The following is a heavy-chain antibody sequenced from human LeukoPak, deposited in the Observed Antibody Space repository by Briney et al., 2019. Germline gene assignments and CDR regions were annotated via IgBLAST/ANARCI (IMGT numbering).Heavy chain of an antibody. V-gene: IGHV4-34*01. CDR2: INHSGST. Sequence: PSETLSLTCAVYGGSFSGYYWTWIRQPPGKGLEWIGEINHSGSTNYNPSLKSRVTISVDTSKNQFSLKLSSVTATDTAVYYCARGQGVAVAATPFDYWGQGTLVTVSS. CDR1: GGSFSGYY. J-gene: IGHJ4*02. D-gene: IGHD6-19*01. CDR3: ARGQGVAVAATPFDY.